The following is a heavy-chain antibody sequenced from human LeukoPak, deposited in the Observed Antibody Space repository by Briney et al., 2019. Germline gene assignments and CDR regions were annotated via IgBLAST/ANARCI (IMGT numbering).Heavy chain of an antibody. J-gene: IGHJ6*02. CDR2: IYYSGST. Sequence: PSETLSLTCTVSGGSLSGYYWNWIRQPPGKGLEWIGYIYYSGSTNYNPSLKSRVTISVDTSKNQFSLKLSSVTAADTAVYYCASQKPRSGSYYYYYGMDVWGQGTTVTVSS. CDR3: ASQKPRSGSYYYYYGMDV. V-gene: IGHV4-59*08. D-gene: IGHD1-26*01. CDR1: GGSLSGYY.